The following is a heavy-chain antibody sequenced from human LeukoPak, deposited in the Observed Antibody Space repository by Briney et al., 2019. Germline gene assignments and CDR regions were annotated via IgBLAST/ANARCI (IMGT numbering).Heavy chain of an antibody. CDR3: ARVTQSRGYSYSIDY. CDR1: GGSVSSGSYY. V-gene: IGHV4-61*01. J-gene: IGHJ4*02. D-gene: IGHD5-18*01. CDR2: ISFIGST. Sequence: SETLSLTCTVSGGSVSSGSYYWSWIRQPPGKGLEWIGYISFIGSTNYNPSLKSRVTISVDTSKSQFSLKLSSVTAADTAVYYCARVTQSRGYSYSIDYWGQGTLVTVSS.